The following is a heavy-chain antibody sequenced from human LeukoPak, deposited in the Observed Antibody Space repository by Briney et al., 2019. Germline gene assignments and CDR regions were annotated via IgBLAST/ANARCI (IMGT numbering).Heavy chain of an antibody. CDR1: GLTFTNAW. CDR3: TTLSYAGGY. CDR2: ITKAVDGTT. Sequence: KAGGSLRLSCAASGLTFTNAWMSWVRQAPGKRLEWVGRITKAVDGTTDYAAPVKGRFTISRDDSKNTLYLQMNSLKTEDTALYYCTTLSYAGGYWGQGTLVTVSS. V-gene: IGHV3-15*01. D-gene: IGHD2-8*01. J-gene: IGHJ4*02.